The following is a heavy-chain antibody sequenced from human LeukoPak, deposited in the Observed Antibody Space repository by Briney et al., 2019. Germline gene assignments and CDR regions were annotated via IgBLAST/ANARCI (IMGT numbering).Heavy chain of an antibody. J-gene: IGHJ3*02. CDR3: ARNPDDYVWGSYRYTDSGDDAFDI. CDR2: ISAYNGNT. Sequence: ASVKVSCKASGYTFTSYGISWVRQAPAQGLEWMGWISAYNGNTNYAQKLQDRVTMTTDTSTSTAYMELRSLRSDDTAVYYCARNPDDYVWGSYRYTDSGDDAFDIGGQGTMVTVSS. V-gene: IGHV1-18*01. D-gene: IGHD3-16*02. CDR1: GYTFTSYG.